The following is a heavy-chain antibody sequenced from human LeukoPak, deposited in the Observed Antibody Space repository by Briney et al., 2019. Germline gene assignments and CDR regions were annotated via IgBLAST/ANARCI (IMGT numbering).Heavy chain of an antibody. CDR2: ISGSGGST. CDR1: GFTFSSYA. D-gene: IGHD5-24*01. CDR3: AKDPDFDGYFDY. J-gene: IGHJ4*02. Sequence: GGSLRLSCAASGFTFSSYAMSWVRQAPGKGLEWVSAISGSGGSTYYADSVKGRFTISRDNSKSTLYLQMNSLRAEDTAVYYCAKDPDFDGYFDYWGQGTLVTVSS. V-gene: IGHV3-23*01.